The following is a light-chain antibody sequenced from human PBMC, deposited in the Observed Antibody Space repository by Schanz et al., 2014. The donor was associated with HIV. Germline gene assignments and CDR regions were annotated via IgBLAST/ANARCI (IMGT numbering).Light chain of an antibody. V-gene: IGKV3-15*01. CDR3: QQYNQWPRT. J-gene: IGKJ1*01. Sequence: EIVVTQSPGTVSLSPGARAILSCRASQSVRSNFLAWYQQKPGQAPRPLIYGASTRATGIPARFSGSGSGTQFTLTISSLQSEDLAVYYCQQYNQWPRTFGQGTKVQIK. CDR2: GAS. CDR1: QSVRSN.